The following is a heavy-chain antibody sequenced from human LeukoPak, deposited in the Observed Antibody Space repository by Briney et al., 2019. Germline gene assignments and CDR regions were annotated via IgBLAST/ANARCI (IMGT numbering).Heavy chain of an antibody. D-gene: IGHD6-6*01. CDR3: ARHSSDIAARPNDY. CDR1: GGSISNYY. CDR2: IYYSGST. J-gene: IGHJ4*02. Sequence: PSATLSLTCTVYGGSISNYYWSWIRQPPGKGLEWIAYIYYSGSTNYNPSLKSRVTISVDTSKNQFSLNLSSVTAADTAMYYCARHSSDIAARPNDYWGQGTLVTVSS. V-gene: IGHV4-59*08.